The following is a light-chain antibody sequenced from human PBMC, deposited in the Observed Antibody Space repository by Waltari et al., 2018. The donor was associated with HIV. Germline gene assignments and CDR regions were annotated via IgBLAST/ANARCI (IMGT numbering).Light chain of an antibody. Sequence: DIQMTQSPSSLSASVGDRVIIPCRASQYISNYLSWYQQKPGKAPNLLIYGASSLQSGVPSRFIGSGVGTDFSLTISSLHPEDFALYFCQQTYSMYTFGQGTELEV. CDR1: QYISNY. J-gene: IGKJ2*01. CDR2: GAS. CDR3: QQTYSMYT. V-gene: IGKV1-39*01.